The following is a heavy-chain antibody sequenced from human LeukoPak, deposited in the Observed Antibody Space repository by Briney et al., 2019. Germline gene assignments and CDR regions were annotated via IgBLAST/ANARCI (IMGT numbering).Heavy chain of an antibody. CDR2: ISAYNGNT. J-gene: IGHJ4*02. D-gene: IGHD3-10*01. CDR1: GYTFTSYG. Sequence: ASVKVSCKASGYTFTSYGISWVRQAPGQGLEWMGWISAYNGNTSYAQKLQGRVTMTTDTSTSTAYMELRSLRSDDTAVYYCARVHVLLWFREVYYFDYWGQGTLVTVSS. V-gene: IGHV1-18*01. CDR3: ARVHVLLWFREVYYFDY.